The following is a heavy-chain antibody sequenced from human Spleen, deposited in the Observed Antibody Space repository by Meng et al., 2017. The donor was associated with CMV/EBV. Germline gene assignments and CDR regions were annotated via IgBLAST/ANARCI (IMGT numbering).Heavy chain of an antibody. CDR3: ARDIHDFWVRDGMDV. CDR2: ISAYNGNT. Sequence: ASVKVSCKASGYTFSNYGITWVRQAPGQGLEWMGWISAYNGNTNYAQKLQGRVTMTTDTSTSTAYMELRSLRSDDTAVYYCARDIHDFWVRDGMDVWGQGTTVTVSS. CDR1: GYTFSNYG. D-gene: IGHD3-3*01. J-gene: IGHJ6*02. V-gene: IGHV1-18*01.